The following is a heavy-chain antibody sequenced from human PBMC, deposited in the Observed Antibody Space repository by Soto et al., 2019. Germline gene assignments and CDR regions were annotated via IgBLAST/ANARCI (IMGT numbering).Heavy chain of an antibody. D-gene: IGHD2-2*01. CDR1: GYTFTNYG. V-gene: IGHV1-18*04. CDR2: ISPYSLET. CDR3: ARAISTSRYNWCDP. Sequence: QVQLVQSGGEVKTPGASVKVSCKASGYTFTNYGITWVRQAPGQGLEWLGWISPYSLETDYAQKFQVRVTMTTDTSTTTPYMDLRSLTSDDTAVYYCARAISTSRYNWCDPWGQGSLVTVSS. J-gene: IGHJ5*02.